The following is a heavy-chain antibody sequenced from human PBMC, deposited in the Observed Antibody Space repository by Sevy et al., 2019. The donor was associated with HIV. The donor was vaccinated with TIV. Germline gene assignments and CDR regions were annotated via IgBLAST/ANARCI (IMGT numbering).Heavy chain of an antibody. J-gene: IGHJ5*02. V-gene: IGHV1-24*01. D-gene: IGHD3-10*01. Sequence: ASVKVSCKVSGYTLTELSMHWVRQAPGKGLEWMGGFDPEDGETIYAQNFQGRVTMTEDTSTDTAYLELSSLRSEDTAVYYCATDYYCSGSYYKAWFDPWGQGTLVTVSS. CDR3: ATDYYCSGSYYKAWFDP. CDR2: FDPEDGET. CDR1: GYTLTELS.